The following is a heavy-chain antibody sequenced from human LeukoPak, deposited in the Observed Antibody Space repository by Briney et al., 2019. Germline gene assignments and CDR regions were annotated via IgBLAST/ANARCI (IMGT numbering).Heavy chain of an antibody. CDR2: IGGSGTST. Sequence: GGSLRLSCAASGFTFSIYAMSWVRQAPGRGLEWVSSIGGSGTSTYFADSVKGRFTISRDNAKNSLYLQMNSLRAEDTAVYYCARDYYYDSSGYYYIWGQGTLVTVSS. J-gene: IGHJ4*02. V-gene: IGHV3-23*01. D-gene: IGHD3-22*01. CDR1: GFTFSIYA. CDR3: ARDYYYDSSGYYYI.